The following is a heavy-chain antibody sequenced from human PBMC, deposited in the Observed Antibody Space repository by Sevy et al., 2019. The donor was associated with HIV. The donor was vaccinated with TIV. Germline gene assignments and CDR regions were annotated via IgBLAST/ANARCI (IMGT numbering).Heavy chain of an antibody. Sequence: GGSLRLSCTASGFTFGVYCMSWVRQAPGKGLEWVAFLKSDVYGGTVDHAASVRGRFVISRADSKTIDYLQRNDLKTEDAEVYYCTRWKAAESIFDYWGQGALVTVSS. V-gene: IGHV3-49*04. CDR3: TRWKAAESIFDY. J-gene: IGHJ4*02. CDR2: LKSDVYGGTV. CDR1: GFTFGVYC. D-gene: IGHD6-13*01.